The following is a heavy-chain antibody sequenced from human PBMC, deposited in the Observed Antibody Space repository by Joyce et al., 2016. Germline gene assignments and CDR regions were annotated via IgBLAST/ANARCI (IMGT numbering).Heavy chain of an antibody. V-gene: IGHV1-69*12. CDR2: IIPFFGDA. CDR1: GGAFSNFT. CDR3: ARGGTSSDHFFFYTLDI. Sequence: QVLLVQSGATVKRLGSSLKVSCKSSGGAFSNFTVNWVRQAPGQRHEWMGGIIPFFGDAKYAEHFQVRVTLTADLSTRTAFMELSSLTSADTAVYYCARGGTSSDHFFFYTLDIWGPGTTVIVSS. D-gene: IGHD1-14*01. J-gene: IGHJ6*02.